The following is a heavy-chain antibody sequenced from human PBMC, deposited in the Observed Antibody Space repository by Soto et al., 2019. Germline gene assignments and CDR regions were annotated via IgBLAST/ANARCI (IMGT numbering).Heavy chain of an antibody. J-gene: IGHJ4*02. CDR1: EFTFSSYW. CDR2: IKQDGSEK. V-gene: IGHV3-7*02. CDR3: AKGGPYYYDSTGYYDY. D-gene: IGHD3-22*01. Sequence: GGSLRLSCAASEFTFSSYWMSWVRQAPGKGLEWVANIKQDGSEKYYVDSVKGRFTISRDNAKNSLYLQMNSLRAEDTAVYYCAKGGPYYYDSTGYYDYWGQGTLVTVSS.